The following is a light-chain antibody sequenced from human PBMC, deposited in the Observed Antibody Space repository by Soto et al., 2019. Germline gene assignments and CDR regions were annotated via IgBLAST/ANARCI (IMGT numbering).Light chain of an antibody. Sequence: EIGLSQSPATLSLSPGERVTLSCRASQSVSNYLAWYQQKPGQAPRLLVSAASNRATGIPARFSGSGSGTDFTLTISSLEPEDFGVFYCQQRFDWPKITFGQGTRLRL. CDR1: QSVSNY. CDR2: AAS. V-gene: IGKV3-11*01. CDR3: QQRFDWPKIT. J-gene: IGKJ5*01.